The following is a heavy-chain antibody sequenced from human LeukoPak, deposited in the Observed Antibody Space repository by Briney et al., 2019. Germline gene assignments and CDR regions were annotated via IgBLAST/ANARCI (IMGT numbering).Heavy chain of an antibody. CDR3: AKGVVPADIRGFDY. V-gene: IGHV3-23*01. D-gene: IGHD2-2*01. CDR1: GFTFSNYA. Sequence: PGGSLRLSCAASGFTFSNYAMTWVRQAPGKGLEWVSGISGSGGSTYYADSVKGRFTVSRDNSRNTLYLQMKSLRAEDTAVYYCAKGVVPADIRGFDYWGQGTLVTVSS. CDR2: ISGSGGST. J-gene: IGHJ4*02.